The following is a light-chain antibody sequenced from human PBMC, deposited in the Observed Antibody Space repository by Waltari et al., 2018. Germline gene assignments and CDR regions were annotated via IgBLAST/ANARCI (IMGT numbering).Light chain of an antibody. CDR1: SGLNVGTYR. CDR3: MIWHSSAVV. V-gene: IGLV5-45*01. CDR2: YKSDSDK. J-gene: IGLJ2*01. Sequence: QAVLTQPASLSASPGASASLTCTLRSGLNVGTYRIYWSQQKPGSPPQYLLRYKSDSDKQQGSGVPSRFSGSKDASANAGILLISGLQSEDEADYYCMIWHSSAVVFGGGTKLTVL.